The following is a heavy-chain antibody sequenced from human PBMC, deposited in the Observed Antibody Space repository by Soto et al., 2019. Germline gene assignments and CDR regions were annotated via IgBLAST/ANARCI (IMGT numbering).Heavy chain of an antibody. D-gene: IGHD4-17*01. Sequence: PSETLSLTCAVYGGSFSGYYWSWIRQPPGKGLEWIGEINHSGSTNYNPSLKSRVTISVDTSKNQFSLKLSSVTAADTAVYYCARTLTTVSHYYYYMDVWGKGTTVTVSS. J-gene: IGHJ6*03. CDR2: INHSGST. V-gene: IGHV4-34*01. CDR3: ARTLTTVSHYYYYMDV. CDR1: GGSFSGYY.